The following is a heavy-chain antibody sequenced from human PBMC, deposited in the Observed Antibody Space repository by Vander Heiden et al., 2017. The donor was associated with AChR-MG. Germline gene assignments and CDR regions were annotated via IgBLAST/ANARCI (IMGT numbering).Heavy chain of an antibody. Sequence: QVQLVESGGGVVQPGRSLRLSCAASGFTLSGYGMHWVRQAPGKGLEWVAVISYDGSNKYYVDSVKGRFTISRDNSKNTLYLQMNSLRAEDTAVYYCAKGTAAGNSRGAFDIWGQGTMVTVSS. V-gene: IGHV3-30*18. CDR3: AKGTAAGNSRGAFDI. CDR2: ISYDGSNK. D-gene: IGHD6-13*01. CDR1: GFTLSGYG. J-gene: IGHJ3*02.